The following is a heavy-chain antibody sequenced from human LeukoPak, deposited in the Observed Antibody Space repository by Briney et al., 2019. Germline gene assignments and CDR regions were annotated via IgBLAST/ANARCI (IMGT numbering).Heavy chain of an antibody. J-gene: IGHJ4*02. CDR2: IWYDGSNK. CDR3: ARDKGCGSTSCSAIDY. Sequence: PGGSLRLSCAASGFTFSSYGMHWVRQAPGKGLEWVAVIWYDGSNKYYADSVKGRFTISRDNSKNTLYLQMNSLRAEDTAVYYCARDKGCGSTSCSAIDYWGQGTLVTVSS. D-gene: IGHD2-2*01. V-gene: IGHV3-33*01. CDR1: GFTFSSYG.